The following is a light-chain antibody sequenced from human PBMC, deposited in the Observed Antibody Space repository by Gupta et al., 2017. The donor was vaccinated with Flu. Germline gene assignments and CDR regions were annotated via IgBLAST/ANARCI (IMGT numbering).Light chain of an antibody. J-gene: IGKJ1*01. CDR1: QSVSSA. Sequence: PSILSASLGDSVIITCRASQSVSSALAWYQQKPGKAPRLLIHASSSLESGVPSRFSGSGSGTEFTLTIGSLQPEDAATYYCQQHHANSRTFGQGTRVE. CDR2: ASS. CDR3: QQHHANSRT. V-gene: IGKV1-5*01.